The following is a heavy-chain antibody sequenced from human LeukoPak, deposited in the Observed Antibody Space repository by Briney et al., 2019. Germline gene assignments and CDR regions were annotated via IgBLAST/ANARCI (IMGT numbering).Heavy chain of an antibody. CDR1: RYTFTGYY. J-gene: IGHJ4*02. V-gene: IGHV1-2*02. CDR2: SNPNSGGT. Sequence: ASVKVSCKASRYTFTGYYMNWVRQAPGQGLEWMGWSNPNSGGTNYAQKFQGRVTMTRDTSISTAYMELSRLRSDDTAVYYCARGYDFWSGYYWFDYWGQGTLVTVSS. CDR3: ARGYDFWSGYYWFDY. D-gene: IGHD3-3*01.